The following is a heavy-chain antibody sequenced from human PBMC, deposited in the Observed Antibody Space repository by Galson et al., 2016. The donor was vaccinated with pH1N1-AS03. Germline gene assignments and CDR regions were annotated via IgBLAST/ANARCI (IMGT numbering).Heavy chain of an antibody. V-gene: IGHV3-15*01. J-gene: IGHJ5*01. D-gene: IGHD1-26*01. CDR2: IQSKFNGGAI. CDR3: ATDSRGGSYYGVS. Sequence: SLRLSCAVSGLIFKNTWMSWVRQAPGMGLEWVGRIQSKFNGGAIDYAAAVTGGFTISRDDSQNTLYLQMNNLKTEDTGLYYCATDSRGGSYYGVSWGHGTLVTVSS. CDR1: GLIFKNTW.